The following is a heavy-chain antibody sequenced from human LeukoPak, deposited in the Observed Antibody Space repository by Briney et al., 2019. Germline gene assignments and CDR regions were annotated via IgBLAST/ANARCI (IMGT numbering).Heavy chain of an antibody. CDR3: AGRYDSSGYYLR. V-gene: IGHV3-23*01. J-gene: IGHJ4*02. CDR2: ISGSGSST. CDR1: GFTFSTYA. Sequence: GGSLRLSCAASGFTFSTYAMSWVRQAPGKGPEWVSGISGSGSSTYYADSVKGRFTISRDNSKNTLYLQMNSPRAEDTAVYYCAGRYDSSGYYLRWGQGTLVTAPS. D-gene: IGHD3-22*01.